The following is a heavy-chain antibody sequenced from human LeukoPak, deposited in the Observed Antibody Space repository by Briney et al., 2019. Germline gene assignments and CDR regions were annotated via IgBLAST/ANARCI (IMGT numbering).Heavy chain of an antibody. J-gene: IGHJ5*02. CDR2: IIPIFSTA. Sequence: ASVKVSCKASGGTFSSYAISWVRQAPGQGLEWMGGIIPIFSTANYAQKFQGRVTITADESTSTAYMELSSLRSEDTAVYYCARVTMVRGVIHWFDPWGQGTLVTVSS. CDR3: ARVTMVRGVIHWFDP. V-gene: IGHV1-69*13. CDR1: GGTFSSYA. D-gene: IGHD3-10*01.